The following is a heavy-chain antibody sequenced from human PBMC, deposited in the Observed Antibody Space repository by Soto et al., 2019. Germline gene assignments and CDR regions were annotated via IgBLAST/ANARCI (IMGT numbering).Heavy chain of an antibody. J-gene: IGHJ4*02. CDR2: IKQDGSKK. D-gene: IGHD3-22*01. CDR3: VRTNFYEDSGLPWLFDN. V-gene: IGHV3-7*04. CDR1: GFTFSSYW. Sequence: PGGSLRLSCAASGFTFSSYWMTWVRQVPGKGLEWLADIKQDGSKKYYVDSVKGRFTLSRDNAKSSLYLQMNSLRVEDTAVYYCVRTNFYEDSGLPWLFDNWGQGILVNVSS.